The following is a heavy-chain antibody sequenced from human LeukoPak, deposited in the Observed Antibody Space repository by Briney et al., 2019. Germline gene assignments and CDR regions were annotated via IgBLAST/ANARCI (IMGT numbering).Heavy chain of an antibody. CDR3: ARGGGHYDSSGYYYNFDY. CDR2: INHSGST. V-gene: IGHV4-34*01. Sequence: PSETLSLTCAVYGGSFSGYYWSWIRQPPGKGLEWIGEINHSGSTYYNPSLKSRVTISVDRSKNQFSLKLSSVTAADTAVYYCARGGGHYDSSGYYYNFDYWGQGTLVTVSS. CDR1: GGSFSGYY. D-gene: IGHD3-22*01. J-gene: IGHJ4*02.